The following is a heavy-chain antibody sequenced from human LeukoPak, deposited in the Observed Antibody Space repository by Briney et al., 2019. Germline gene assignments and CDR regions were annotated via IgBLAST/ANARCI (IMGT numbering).Heavy chain of an antibody. CDR3: ARTGYDFWSDLNWFDP. CDR2: INHSGST. V-gene: IGHV4-34*01. Sequence: PSETLSLTCAVYGGSFSGYYWSWIRQPPGKGLEWIGEINHSGSTNYNPSLKSRVTISVDTSKNQFSLKLSSVTAADTAVYYCARTGYDFWSDLNWFDPWGQGTLVTVSS. CDR1: GGSFSGYY. D-gene: IGHD3-3*01. J-gene: IGHJ5*02.